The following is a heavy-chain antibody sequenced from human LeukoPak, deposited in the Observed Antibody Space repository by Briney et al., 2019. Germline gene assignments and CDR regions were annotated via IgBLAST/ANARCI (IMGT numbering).Heavy chain of an antibody. Sequence: QPGGSLRLSCAASGFTFSSYWMHWVRQAPGKGLVWVSRINSDGSGTKYADSVKGRFSISRDNAKNTLYLQMNNLRVEDTAIYYCAKTTGSTFVYWGQGTLVTVSS. CDR3: AKTTGSTFVY. CDR1: GFTFSSYW. D-gene: IGHD2/OR15-2a*01. J-gene: IGHJ4*02. CDR2: INSDGSGT. V-gene: IGHV3-74*01.